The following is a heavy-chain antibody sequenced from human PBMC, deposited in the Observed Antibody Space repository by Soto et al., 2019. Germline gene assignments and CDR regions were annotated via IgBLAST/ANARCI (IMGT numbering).Heavy chain of an antibody. CDR1: GYTFTSYG. V-gene: IGHV1-18*01. CDR3: ARVGVGLAAPRVWPY. CDR2: INPYNGNT. D-gene: IGHD6-13*01. Sequence: ASVKVSCKASGYTFTSYGISWVRQAPGQGLEWMAWINPYNGNTKYAEKFLGRVTVTTDTSTATAYMEVRSLTSDDTAVFYCARVGVGLAAPRVWPYWGQGTPVTSPQ. J-gene: IGHJ4*02.